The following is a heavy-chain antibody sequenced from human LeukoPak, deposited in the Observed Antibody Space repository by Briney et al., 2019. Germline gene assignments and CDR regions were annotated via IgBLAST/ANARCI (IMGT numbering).Heavy chain of an antibody. Sequence: GGSLRLSCGGSGFSFSDYPMDWVRQAPGKGPEWVARIRDKSNGYTTEYAASVRNRFIISRDDSKNSLYFQLNSLKSEDTAVYYCARRRPDRALDYWGQGTMVTVSS. CDR3: ARRRPDRALDY. J-gene: IGHJ4*02. D-gene: IGHD1-26*01. CDR1: GFSFSDYP. V-gene: IGHV3-72*01. CDR2: IRDKSNGYTT.